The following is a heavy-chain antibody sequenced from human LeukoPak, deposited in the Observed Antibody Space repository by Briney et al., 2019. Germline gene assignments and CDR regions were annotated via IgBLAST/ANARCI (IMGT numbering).Heavy chain of an antibody. V-gene: IGHV4-34*01. Sequence: SETLSLTCAVYGGSFSGYYWSWIRQPPGKGLEWIGEINHSESTNYNPSLKSRVTISVDTSKNQFSLKLSSVTAADTAVYYCARSVALGDAFDIWGQGTMVTVSS. J-gene: IGHJ3*02. CDR2: INHSEST. CDR3: ARSVALGDAFDI. D-gene: IGHD2-15*01. CDR1: GGSFSGYY.